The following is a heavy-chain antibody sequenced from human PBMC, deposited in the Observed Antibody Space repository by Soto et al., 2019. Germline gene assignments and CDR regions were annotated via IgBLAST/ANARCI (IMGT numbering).Heavy chain of an antibody. CDR3: ARGWFGPEV. Sequence: EVQLVESGGGLVQPGGSLRLSCAASGFTLSGRSMHWVRQAPGKGLVWVSGIDNAGTDSTYADSVKGRFTSSRDNAKNMLYLQMNRMRVEDPAVYYCARGWFGPEVWGKGTTVTVSS. V-gene: IGHV3-74*01. CDR1: GFTLSGRS. CDR2: IDNAGTDS. D-gene: IGHD3-10*01. J-gene: IGHJ6*04.